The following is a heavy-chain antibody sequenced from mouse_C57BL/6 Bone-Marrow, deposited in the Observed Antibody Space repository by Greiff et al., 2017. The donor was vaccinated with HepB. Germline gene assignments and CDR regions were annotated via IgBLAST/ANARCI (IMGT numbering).Heavy chain of an antibody. D-gene: IGHD1-1*01. CDR1: GYTFTSYW. J-gene: IGHJ2*01. CDR3: ARSATPVALYYFAY. CDR2: IDPSDSST. Sequence: VQLQQPGAELVKPGASVKLSCKASGYTFTSYWMQWVKQSPGQGLEWIGEIDPSDSSTNYNQKVKGRATLTVDKSSSTAYMQLSSLTSEDSAVYYCARSATPVALYYFAYWGQGTTLTVSS. V-gene: IGHV1-50*01.